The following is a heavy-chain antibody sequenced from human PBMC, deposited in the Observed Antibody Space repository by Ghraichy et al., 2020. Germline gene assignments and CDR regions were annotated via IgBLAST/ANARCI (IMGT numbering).Heavy chain of an antibody. D-gene: IGHD4-11*01. CDR2: INNSGST. J-gene: IGHJ3*02. Sequence: SETLSLTCAVYGGSFSGYYWSWIRQPPGKGLEWIGEINNSGSTNYNPSLKSRVTISVDTSKNQFSLKLSSVTAADTAVYYCARGYSRGAFDIWGQGTMVTVSS. V-gene: IGHV4-34*01. CDR1: GGSFSGYY. CDR3: ARGYSRGAFDI.